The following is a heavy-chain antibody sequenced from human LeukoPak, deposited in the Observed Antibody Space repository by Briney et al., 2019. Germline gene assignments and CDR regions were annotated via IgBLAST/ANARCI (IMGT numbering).Heavy chain of an antibody. CDR2: ITSSSSYI. D-gene: IGHD4-23*01. V-gene: IGHV3-21*01. J-gene: IGHJ4*02. CDR1: GFTFSGYS. CDR3: AYGGNSGFDY. Sequence: GGSLRLSCAASGFTFSGYSMNWVRQAPGKGLEWVSSITSSSSYIYYSDSVKGRFTISRDNAKNSMYLQMSSLRAEDTAVYYCAYGGNSGFDYWGQGTLVTVSS.